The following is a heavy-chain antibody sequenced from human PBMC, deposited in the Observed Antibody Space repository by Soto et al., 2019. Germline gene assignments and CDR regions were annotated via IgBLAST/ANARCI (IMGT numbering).Heavy chain of an antibody. V-gene: IGHV5-51*01. J-gene: IGHJ6*02. CDR1: GYSFTSYW. D-gene: IGHD1-26*01. CDR3: ATRSGTPAWYYGMDV. Sequence: GESLKISCKGSGYSFTSYWIGWVRQMPGKGLEWMGIVFPGDSYTNYSPSFQGHVTISADKSISTAYLQWSSLKASDTAMYYCATRSGTPAWYYGMDVWGQGTTVTVSS. CDR2: VFPGDSYT.